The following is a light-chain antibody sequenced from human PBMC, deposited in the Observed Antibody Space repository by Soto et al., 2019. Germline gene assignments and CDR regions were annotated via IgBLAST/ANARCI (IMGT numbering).Light chain of an antibody. CDR2: DAS. J-gene: IGKJ1*01. CDR1: QSISSW. CDR3: QQYNSYWT. Sequence: DIQMTQSPSTLSASVGDRVTITCRASQSISSWLAWYQQKPGKAPKLLIYDASSLESGVPSRYIGRGSVTKFTLTISSLQPDDFATYYCQQYNSYWTVGQGTKVDIK. V-gene: IGKV1-5*01.